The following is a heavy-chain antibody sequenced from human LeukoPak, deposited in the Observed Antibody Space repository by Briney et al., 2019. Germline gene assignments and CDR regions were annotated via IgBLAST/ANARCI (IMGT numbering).Heavy chain of an antibody. Sequence: SETLSLTCTVSGGSITSYYWSWIRQPPGKGLEWIGYIYYSGTTNYNPSLKSRVTISVDTSKNRFSLRLNSVTAADTAVYFCARRFNSVWYFDYWGQGTLVTVSS. CDR1: GGSITSYY. CDR2: IYYSGTT. J-gene: IGHJ4*02. CDR3: ARRFNSVWYFDY. V-gene: IGHV4-59*08. D-gene: IGHD6-19*01.